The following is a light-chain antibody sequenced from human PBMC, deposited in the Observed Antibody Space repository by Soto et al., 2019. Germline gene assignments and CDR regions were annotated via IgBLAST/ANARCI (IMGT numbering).Light chain of an antibody. CDR1: ESIRSN. CDR2: GAS. J-gene: IGKJ1*01. CDR3: QQYNNWPLS. Sequence: EIVMTQSPATLSVSPGERATLSCRASESIRSNLAWYQQKPGQPPRVLIYGASTRATGIPARFSGSGSGTEFTLSISSLQSEDFAVYYCQQYNNWPLSFGQGTKVEIK. V-gene: IGKV3-15*01.